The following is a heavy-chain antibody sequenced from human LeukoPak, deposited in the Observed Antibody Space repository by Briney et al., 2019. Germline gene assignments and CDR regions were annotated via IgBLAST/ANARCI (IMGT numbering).Heavy chain of an antibody. J-gene: IGHJ4*02. D-gene: IGHD4-17*01. CDR2: IWYDGNNK. Sequence: QPGRSLRLSCAASGFTFSSYGMHWVRQAPGKGLEWVAVIWYDGNNKYYADSVKGRFTISRDNSKNTLYLQMNSLRAEDTAVYYCARDDYGDYVWSQPTFDYWGQGTLVTVSS. CDR1: GFTFSSYG. V-gene: IGHV3-33*01. CDR3: ARDDYGDYVWSQPTFDY.